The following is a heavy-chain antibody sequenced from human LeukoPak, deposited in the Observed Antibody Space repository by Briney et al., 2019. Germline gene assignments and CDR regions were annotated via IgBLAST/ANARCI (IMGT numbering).Heavy chain of an antibody. Sequence: PSETLSLTCAVYGGSFSGYYWSWIRQPPGKGLEWIGEINHSGSTNYNPSLKSQVTISVDTSKNQFSLKLSSVTAADTAVYYCARDQTWIAAAGMGYGMDVWGQGTTVTVSS. CDR2: INHSGST. V-gene: IGHV4-34*01. J-gene: IGHJ6*02. CDR3: ARDQTWIAAAGMGYGMDV. D-gene: IGHD6-13*01. CDR1: GGSFSGYY.